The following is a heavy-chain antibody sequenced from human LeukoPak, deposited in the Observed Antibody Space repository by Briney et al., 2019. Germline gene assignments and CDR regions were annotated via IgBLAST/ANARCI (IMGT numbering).Heavy chain of an antibody. D-gene: IGHD2-15*01. V-gene: IGHV4-59*01. CDR3: ARFIVVVEENWFDP. J-gene: IGHJ5*02. CDR1: GGSISSYY. CDR2: IFYSGST. Sequence: SETLSLTCTVSGGSISSYYWSWIRQPPGKGLEWIGYIFYSGSTNYNPSLKSRVTISVDTSKNQFSLKLSSVTAADTAVYSCARFIVVVEENWFDPWGQGTLVAVSS.